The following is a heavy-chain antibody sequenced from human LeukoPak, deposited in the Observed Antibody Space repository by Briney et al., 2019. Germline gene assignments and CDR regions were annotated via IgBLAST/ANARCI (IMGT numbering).Heavy chain of an antibody. Sequence: PGGSLRLSCAPSGFASNRFAMNLVRQAPGGGLERVSSISGSDGSSHYADFVKGRFTISRDNSKNTLHLQLSSLRAEDTAVYYCAKSLGVGGYTRYKGFDQWGQGTTVTVSS. J-gene: IGHJ4*02. V-gene: IGHV3-23*01. D-gene: IGHD3-16*02. CDR2: ISGSDGSS. CDR1: GFASNRFA. CDR3: AKSLGVGGYTRYKGFDQ.